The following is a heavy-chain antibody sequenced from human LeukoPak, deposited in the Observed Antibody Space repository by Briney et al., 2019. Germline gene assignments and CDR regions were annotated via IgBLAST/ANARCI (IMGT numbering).Heavy chain of an antibody. CDR2: ISYDGSNK. V-gene: IGHV3-30*04. CDR3: ARNSLVGATTFAFDI. D-gene: IGHD1-26*01. Sequence: GGSLRLSCAASGFTFSSYAMHWVRQAPGKGLEWVAVISYDGSNKYYADSVKGRFTISRDNSKNTLYLQMNSLRAEDTAVYYCARNSLVGATTFAFDIWGRGTMVTVSS. CDR1: GFTFSSYA. J-gene: IGHJ3*02.